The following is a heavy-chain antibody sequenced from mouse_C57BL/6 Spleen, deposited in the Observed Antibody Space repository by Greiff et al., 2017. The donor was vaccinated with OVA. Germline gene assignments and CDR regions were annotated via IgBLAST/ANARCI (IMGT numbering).Heavy chain of an antibody. CDR2: IDPENGDT. Sequence: DVKLVESGAELVRPGASVKLSCTASGFNIKDDYMHWVKQRPEQGLAWIGWIDPENGDTEYASKFQGKATITADTSSNTAYLQLSSLTSEDTAVYYCTTPFRFAYWGQGTLVTVSA. CDR3: TTPFRFAY. J-gene: IGHJ3*01. V-gene: IGHV14-4*01. CDR1: GFNIKDDY.